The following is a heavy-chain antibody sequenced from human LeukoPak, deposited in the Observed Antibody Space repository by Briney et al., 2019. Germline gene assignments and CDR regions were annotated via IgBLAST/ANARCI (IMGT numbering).Heavy chain of an antibody. D-gene: IGHD1-1*01. CDR3: WKQGGSDY. CDR1: GFTFSSYA. V-gene: IGHV3-30-3*01. CDR2: ISYDGSNK. J-gene: IGHJ4*02. Sequence: GGSLRLSCAASGFTFSSYAMHWVRQAPGKGLEWVAVISYDGSNKYYADSVKGRFTISRDNSKNTLYLQMNSQRAEDTAVYYCWKQGGSDYWGQGTLVTVSS.